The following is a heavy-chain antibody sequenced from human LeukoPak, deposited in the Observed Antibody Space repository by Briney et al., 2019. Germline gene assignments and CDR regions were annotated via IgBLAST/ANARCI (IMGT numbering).Heavy chain of an antibody. J-gene: IGHJ4*02. V-gene: IGHV3-48*04. CDR1: GFTFSSYS. CDR3: ARDLGGYTVTTQSGY. D-gene: IGHD4-17*01. CDR2: ISSSSSNI. Sequence: GGSLRLSCAASGFTFSSYSMNWVRHAPGKGLEWVSYISSSSSNINYGDSVKGRFTISRDNAKNSLYLQMNSLRAEDTAVYYCARDLGGYTVTTQSGYWGQGTLVTVSS.